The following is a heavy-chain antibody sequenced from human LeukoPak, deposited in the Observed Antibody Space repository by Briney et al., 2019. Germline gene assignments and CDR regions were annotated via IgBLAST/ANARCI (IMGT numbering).Heavy chain of an antibody. CDR3: ARQSPSQGTDY. CDR1: GFTFSSYG. CDR2: ISGGGT. Sequence: GGSLRLSCTASGFTFSSYGRGWVRRAPGKGLKRVSDISGGGTYYADSVKGRFTISRDNSKNTLYLQMNSLRVEDTAVYYCARQSPSQGTDYWGQGTLVTVSS. V-gene: IGHV3-23*01. J-gene: IGHJ4*02.